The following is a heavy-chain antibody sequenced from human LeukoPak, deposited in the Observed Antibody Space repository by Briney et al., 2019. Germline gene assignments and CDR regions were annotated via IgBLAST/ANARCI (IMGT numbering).Heavy chain of an antibody. CDR2: ISSRGSTM. CDR3: ARDLRYGAFDI. D-gene: IGHD5-18*01. V-gene: IGHV3-11*01. CDR1: GFTFSDYY. J-gene: IGHJ3*02. Sequence: GGSLRLSCAASGFTFSDYYMSWIRQAPGKGLEWVSYISSRGSTMYYADSVKGRFTISRDNAKNSLYPQMNSLRAEDTAVYYCARDLRYGAFDIWGQGTMVTVSS.